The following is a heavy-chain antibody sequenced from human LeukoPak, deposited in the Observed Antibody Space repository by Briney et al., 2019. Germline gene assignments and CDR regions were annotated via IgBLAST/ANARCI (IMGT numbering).Heavy chain of an antibody. J-gene: IGHJ4*02. CDR1: GFTVSSNY. CDR3: ARDRDFWSGYGGK. CDR2: IYSGGST. D-gene: IGHD3-3*01. Sequence: SGGSLRLSCAASGFTVSSNYMSWVRQAPGKGLEWVSVIYSGGSTYYADSVKGRFTISRDNSKNTLYLQMNSLRAEDTAVYYCARDRDFWSGYGGKWGQGTLVTVSS. V-gene: IGHV3-66*02.